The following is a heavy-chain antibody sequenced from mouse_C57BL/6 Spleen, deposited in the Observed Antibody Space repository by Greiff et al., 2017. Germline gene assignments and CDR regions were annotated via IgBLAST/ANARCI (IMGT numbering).Heavy chain of an antibody. V-gene: IGHV3-6*01. CDR1: GYSITSGYY. Sequence: VQLKESGPGLVKPSQSLSLTCSVTGYSITSGYYWNWIRQFPGNKLEWMGYISYDGSNNYNPSLKNRISITRDTSKNQFFLKLNSVTTEDTATYYCARGDPTFAYWGQGTLVTVSA. CDR2: ISYDGSN. J-gene: IGHJ3*01. CDR3: ARGDPTFAY.